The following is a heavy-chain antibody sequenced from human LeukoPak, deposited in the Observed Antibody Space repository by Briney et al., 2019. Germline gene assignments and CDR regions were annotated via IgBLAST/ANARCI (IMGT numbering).Heavy chain of an antibody. CDR3: ARGILGPRGYYYYMDV. J-gene: IGHJ6*03. Sequence: GGSLRLSCAASGFTFSSYGMHWVRQAPGKGLEWVAFIRYDGSNKYYADSVKGRFTISRDNSKNTLYLQMNSLRAEDTAVYYCARGILGPRGYYYYMDVWGKGTTVTISS. V-gene: IGHV3-30*02. CDR2: IRYDGSNK. CDR1: GFTFSSYG. D-gene: IGHD3-10*01.